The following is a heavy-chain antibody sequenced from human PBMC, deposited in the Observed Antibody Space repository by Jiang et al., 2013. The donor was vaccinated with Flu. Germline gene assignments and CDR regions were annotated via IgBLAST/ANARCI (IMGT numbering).Heavy chain of an antibody. CDR2: IYPDDSET. V-gene: IGHV5-51*01. J-gene: IGHJ6*03. CDR3: ARLYYYDSSGYYYYMDV. D-gene: IGHD3-22*01. Sequence: IIYPDDSETRVSPSFRGQVTISADKSISTAYLQWSSLKASDTAMYYCARLYYYDSSGYYYYMDVWGKGTTVTVSS.